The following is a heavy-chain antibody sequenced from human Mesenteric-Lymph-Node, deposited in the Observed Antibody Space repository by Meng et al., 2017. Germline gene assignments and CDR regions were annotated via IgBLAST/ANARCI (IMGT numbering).Heavy chain of an antibody. CDR1: GGPISISTW. V-gene: IGHV4-4*02. CDR2: IYHSGGT. Sequence: QVQLQESGPGLVKPSQTLSLTFTVSGGPISISTWWSWVRQPPGKGLEWIGEIYHSGGTNYNPSLRGRVTISLDKSKNQFSLTLRSVTAADTAVYYCARDPYATGWAGWGQGTLVTVSS. J-gene: IGHJ4*02. CDR3: ARDPYATGWAG. D-gene: IGHD6-19*01.